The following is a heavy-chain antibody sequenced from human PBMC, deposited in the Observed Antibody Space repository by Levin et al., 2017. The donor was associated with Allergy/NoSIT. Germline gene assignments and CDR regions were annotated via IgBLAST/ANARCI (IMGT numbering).Heavy chain of an antibody. CDR1: GGSISSYY. CDR2: IYYSGST. D-gene: IGHD5-18*01. CDR3: ARGPDVDTAMADAFDI. V-gene: IGHV4-59*01. Sequence: SETLSFTCTVSGGSISSYYWSWIRQPPGKGLEWIGYIYYSGSTNYNPSLKSRVTISVDTSKNQFSLKLSSVTAADTAVYYWARGPDVDTAMADAFDIWGQGTMVTVSS. J-gene: IGHJ3*02.